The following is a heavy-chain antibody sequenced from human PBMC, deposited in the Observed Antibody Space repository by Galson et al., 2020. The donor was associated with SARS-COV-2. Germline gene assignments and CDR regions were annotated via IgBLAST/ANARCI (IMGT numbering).Heavy chain of an antibody. Sequence: SETLYLTCTVSGGSISSYYWSWIRQPPGKGLEWIGSIYYSGSTNYNPSLKSRVTISVDTSKNQFSLKLSSVTAADTAVYYCARASKNDAFDIWGQGTMVTVSS. CDR1: GGSISSYY. V-gene: IGHV4-59*13. J-gene: IGHJ3*02. CDR3: ARASKNDAFDI. D-gene: IGHD4-4*01. CDR2: IYYSGST.